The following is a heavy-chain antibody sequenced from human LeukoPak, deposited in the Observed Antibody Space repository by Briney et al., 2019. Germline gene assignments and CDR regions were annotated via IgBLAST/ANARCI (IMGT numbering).Heavy chain of an antibody. CDR1: GFSFNDYV. D-gene: IGHD6-19*01. J-gene: IGHJ4*02. V-gene: IGHV3-43*02. Sequence: GGSLRLSCAASGFSFNDYVMQWVRQAPGKGLEWVPLISGDGSSTYQRDSVKGRFTIPRDNSKNSLYLQMNSLTTEDTAFYYCSKGLGWLPDCWGQGTLVTVSP. CDR3: SKGLGWLPDC. CDR2: ISGDGSST.